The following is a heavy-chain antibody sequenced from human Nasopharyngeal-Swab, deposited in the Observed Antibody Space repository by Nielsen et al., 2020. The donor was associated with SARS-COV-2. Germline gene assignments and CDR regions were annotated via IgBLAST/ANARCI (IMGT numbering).Heavy chain of an antibody. CDR2: IYHTGST. V-gene: IGHV4-61*08. CDR3: AGDYGGFSGLDF. CDR1: GGSITSGGYY. D-gene: IGHD4-23*01. Sequence: SETLSLTCAVSGGSITSGGYYWSWIRKSPGKALEWIGSIYHTGSTTYSPSLKSRVTISMDTSGNQFFLSLSSVTAADTALYYCAGDYGGFSGLDFWGQGTLVTVSS. J-gene: IGHJ4*02.